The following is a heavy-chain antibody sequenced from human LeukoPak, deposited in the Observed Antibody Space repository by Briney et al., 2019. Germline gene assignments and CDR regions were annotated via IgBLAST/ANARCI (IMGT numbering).Heavy chain of an antibody. D-gene: IGHD3-22*01. CDR3: ARDGPRAGDGSAFFGVPGS. CDR2: INSDGSST. Sequence: GGSLRLSCVAPGFTFSSYWMHWVRQAPGKGLVWVSRINSDGSSTSYADSVKGRFTISRDNAKNTLYLQMTSLRAEDTAVYYWARDGPRAGDGSAFFGVPGSWGQGTLVTVSS. J-gene: IGHJ5*02. CDR1: GFTFSSYW. V-gene: IGHV3-74*01.